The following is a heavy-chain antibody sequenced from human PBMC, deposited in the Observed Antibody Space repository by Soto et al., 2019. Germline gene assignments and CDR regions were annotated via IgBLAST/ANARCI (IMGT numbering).Heavy chain of an antibody. CDR1: GFTFSSYS. Sequence: PGGSLRLSCAASGFTFSSYSMNWVRQAPGKGLEWVSSISSSSSYIYYADSVKGRFTTSRDNAKNSLYLQMNSLRAEDTAVYYCARSYSSSRFMDVWGQGTTVTVSS. D-gene: IGHD6-13*01. CDR3: ARSYSSSRFMDV. V-gene: IGHV3-21*01. CDR2: ISSSSSYI. J-gene: IGHJ6*02.